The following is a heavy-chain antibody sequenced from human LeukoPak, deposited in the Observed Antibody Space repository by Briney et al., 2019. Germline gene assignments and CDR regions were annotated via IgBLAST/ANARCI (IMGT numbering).Heavy chain of an antibody. CDR3: GRGGVVAAIDL. Sequence: GGSLRLSCVVSGFTFSDYYMHWVRHAPGKGLVWVSHMNSDGSTTDYADSVKGRFTISRDNAKNTLYLQMNSLRAEDTAVYYCGRGGVVAAIDLWGQGTMVTVSS. V-gene: IGHV3-74*01. CDR2: MNSDGSTT. CDR1: GFTFSDYY. D-gene: IGHD2-21*01. J-gene: IGHJ3*01.